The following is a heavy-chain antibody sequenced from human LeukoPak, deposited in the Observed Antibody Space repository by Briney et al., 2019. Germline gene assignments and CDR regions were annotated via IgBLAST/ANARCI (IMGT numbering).Heavy chain of an antibody. CDR2: IYYSGST. Sequence: PSQTLSLTCTVSGGSISSGGYYWSWIRQHPGKGLEWIGYIYYSGSTYYNPSLKSRVTISLDTSKSQFSLRLISVTAADTAVYYCAREGPGAAPTHFDHWGQGTLVTVSS. J-gene: IGHJ4*02. D-gene: IGHD2-15*01. CDR3: AREGPGAAPTHFDH. CDR1: GGSISSGGYY. V-gene: IGHV4-31*03.